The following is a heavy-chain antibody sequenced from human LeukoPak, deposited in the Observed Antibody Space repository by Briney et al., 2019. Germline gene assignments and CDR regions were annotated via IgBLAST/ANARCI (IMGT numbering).Heavy chain of an antibody. J-gene: IGHJ3*02. Sequence: SETLSLTCTVSGSISSDYWSWIRQPPGKGLEWIGYIYTSGSTNYNPSLKSRVTISVGTSKNQFSLDLSSVTAADTAVYYCARQKCTSTSCLTKNAFDIWGQGTMVTVSS. CDR1: GSISSDY. V-gene: IGHV4-4*09. D-gene: IGHD2-2*01. CDR3: ARQKCTSTSCLTKNAFDI. CDR2: IYTSGST.